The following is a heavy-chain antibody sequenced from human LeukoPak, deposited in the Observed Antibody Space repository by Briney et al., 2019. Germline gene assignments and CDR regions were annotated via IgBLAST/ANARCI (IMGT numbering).Heavy chain of an antibody. CDR3: ARDYGDFEDYFDY. J-gene: IGHJ4*02. D-gene: IGHD4-17*01. CDR1: GGSISSYY. V-gene: IGHV4-4*07. CDR2: IYTSGST. Sequence: PSETLSLTCTVSGGSISSYYWRWIRQPAGKGLEWIGRIYTSGSTNYNPSLKSRVTISVDTSKNQFPLNLSSVTAADTAVYYCARDYGDFEDYFDYWGQGTLVTVSS.